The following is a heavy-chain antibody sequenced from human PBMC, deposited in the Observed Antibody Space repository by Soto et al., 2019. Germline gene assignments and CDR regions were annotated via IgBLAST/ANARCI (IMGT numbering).Heavy chain of an antibody. CDR1: GFTFSSYA. V-gene: IGHV3-30-3*01. CDR3: AREGGGFELNY. CDR2: IPYDGSNK. D-gene: IGHD3-16*01. Sequence: QLGGSLRLSCAASGFTFSSYAMHWVRQAPGKGLEWVAVIPYDGSNKYYADSVKGRFTISRDNSKNTLYLQMNSLRAEDTAVYYCAREGGGFELNYWGQGTLVTVSS. J-gene: IGHJ4*02.